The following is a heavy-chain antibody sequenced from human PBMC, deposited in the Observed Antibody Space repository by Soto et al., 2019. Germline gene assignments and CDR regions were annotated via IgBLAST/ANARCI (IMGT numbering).Heavy chain of an antibody. CDR1: GFTLSAYD. D-gene: IGHD2-15*01. CDR3: ARAYSGRRQRRADYYYAMDV. Sequence: GGSLRLSCAVSGFTLSAYDMHWVRQGEETGMEWVSALGAADDPYYSFSVKCRFTLSRENAKNSLYLQMNNLRAGDTAVYYCARAYSGRRQRRADYYYAMDVWRQRTTVTVSS. CDR2: LGAADDP. J-gene: IGHJ6*02. V-gene: IGHV3-13*05.